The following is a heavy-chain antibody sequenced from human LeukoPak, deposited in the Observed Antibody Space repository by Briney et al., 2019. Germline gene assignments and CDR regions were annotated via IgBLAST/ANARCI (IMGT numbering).Heavy chain of an antibody. CDR2: ISYDGSNK. CDR3: ARVWYSSGWYWIDY. CDR1: GFTFSSYA. Sequence: LRLSCAASGFTFSSYAMHWVRQAPGKGLEWVAVISYDGSNKYYADSVKGRFTISRDNSKNTLYLQMNSLRAEDTAVYYCARVWYSSGWYWIDYWGQGTLVTVSS. V-gene: IGHV3-30*04. D-gene: IGHD6-19*01. J-gene: IGHJ4*02.